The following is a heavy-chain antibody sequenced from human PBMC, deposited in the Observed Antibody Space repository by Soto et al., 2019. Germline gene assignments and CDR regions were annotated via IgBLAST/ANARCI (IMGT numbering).Heavy chain of an antibody. CDR1: GGTFSSYT. CDR2: IIPILGIA. CDR3: AREGLGDGYNSY. V-gene: IGHV1-69*08. J-gene: IGHJ4*02. Sequence: QVQLVQSGAEVKKPGSSVKVSCKASGGTFSSYTISWVRQAPGQGLEWMGRIIPILGIANYAQKFQGRVTITADKSTSTAYMELSSLRSEDTAVYYCAREGLGDGYNSYWGQGTLVTVSS. D-gene: IGHD5-12*01.